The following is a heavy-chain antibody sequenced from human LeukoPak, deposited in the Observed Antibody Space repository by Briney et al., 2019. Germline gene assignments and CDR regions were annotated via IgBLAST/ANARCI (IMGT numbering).Heavy chain of an antibody. V-gene: IGHV4-59*01. J-gene: IGHJ5*02. CDR2: IYYNGIS. CDR3: ARVRSSTSFNWFDP. Sequence: SETLSLTCTVSGGSISGYYWSWIRQPPGKGLEWIAYIYYNGISNYNPSLMSRVIISVDSSKNQFSLKLSSVTAADTAVYYCARVRSSTSFNWFDPWGQGTLVTVSS. CDR1: GGSISGYY. D-gene: IGHD2-2*01.